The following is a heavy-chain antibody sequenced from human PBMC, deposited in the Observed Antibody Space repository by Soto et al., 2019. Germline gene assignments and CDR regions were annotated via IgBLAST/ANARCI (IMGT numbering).Heavy chain of an antibody. Sequence: GGSVRLSCASSWLTFIGSAMHWVRQASGKGLEWVGRIRSKANSYATAYAASVKGRFTISRDDSKNTAYLQMNSLKTEDTAVYYCTPKYSWGQGTLVTVSS. CDR1: WLTFIGSA. CDR3: TPKYS. V-gene: IGHV3-73*01. J-gene: IGHJ4*02. D-gene: IGHD2-15*01. CDR2: IRSKANSYAT.